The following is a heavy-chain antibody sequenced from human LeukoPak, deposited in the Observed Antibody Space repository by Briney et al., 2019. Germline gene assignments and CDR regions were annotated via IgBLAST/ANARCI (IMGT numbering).Heavy chain of an antibody. CDR1: GFTFSSYA. Sequence: GGSLRLPCAASGFTFSSYAMSWVRQAPGKGLEWVSAISGSGGSTDYADSVKGRFTISRDNSKNTLYLQMNSLRAEDAAVYYCAKAPSSGYTLNWFDPWGQGTLVTVSS. CDR2: ISGSGGST. CDR3: AKAPSSGYTLNWFDP. D-gene: IGHD3-22*01. J-gene: IGHJ5*02. V-gene: IGHV3-23*01.